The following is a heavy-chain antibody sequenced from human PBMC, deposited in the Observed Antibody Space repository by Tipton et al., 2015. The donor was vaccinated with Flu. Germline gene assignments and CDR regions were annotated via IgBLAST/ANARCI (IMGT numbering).Heavy chain of an antibody. Sequence: TLSLTCTVSGGSISSSSYYWGWIRQPPGKGLEWIGSIYYSGSTYYNPSLKSRVTISVDTSKSQFSLKLSSVTAADTAVYYCASLSFVTGYYNYWGQGTRVTVSS. CDR3: ASLSFVTGYYNY. CDR1: GGSISSSSYY. CDR2: IYYSGST. D-gene: IGHD3-9*01. J-gene: IGHJ4*02. V-gene: IGHV4-39*07.